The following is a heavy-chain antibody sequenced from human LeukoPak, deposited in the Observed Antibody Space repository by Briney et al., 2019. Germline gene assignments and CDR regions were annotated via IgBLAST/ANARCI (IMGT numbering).Heavy chain of an antibody. J-gene: IGHJ4*02. V-gene: IGHV3-7*01. CDR2: ITKDGAEK. CDR3: AKDLPVTPDY. Sequence: SGGSLRLSCAASELTLSDYCMTWVRQGPGKGLEWVATITKDGAEKYYVDSVKGRFTISRDNAENSLSLHMNSLRVEDTAVYYCAKDLPVTPDYWGQGTLVTVSS. CDR1: ELTLSDYC. D-gene: IGHD4-17*01.